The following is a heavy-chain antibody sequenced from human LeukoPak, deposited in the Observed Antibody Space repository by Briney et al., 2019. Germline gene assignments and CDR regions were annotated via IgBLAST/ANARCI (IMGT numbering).Heavy chain of an antibody. Sequence: SGTLSLTCAVSGGSISSSNWWSWVRQPPGKGLEWIGEIYHSGSTNYNPSLKSRVTISVDKSKNQFSLKLSSVTAADTAVYYCARLLRVFGVVTNWFDPWGQGTLVTVSS. CDR2: IYHSGST. J-gene: IGHJ5*02. CDR1: GGSISSSNW. V-gene: IGHV4-4*02. CDR3: ARLLRVFGVVTNWFDP. D-gene: IGHD3-3*01.